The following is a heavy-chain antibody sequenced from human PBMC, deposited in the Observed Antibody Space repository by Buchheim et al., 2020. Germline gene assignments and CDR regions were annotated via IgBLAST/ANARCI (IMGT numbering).Heavy chain of an antibody. D-gene: IGHD3-22*01. V-gene: IGHV4-61*01. CDR2: IYYSGST. J-gene: IGHJ5*02. Sequence: QVQLQESGPGLVKPSETLSLTCTVSGGSVSSGSYYWSWIRQSPGKGLEWIGYIYYSGSTNYNPSLKSRVTISVDTSKNQFSLKLSSVTAADTAVYYCAGGITMIVVSWGQGTL. CDR3: AGGITMIVVS. CDR1: GGSVSSGSYY.